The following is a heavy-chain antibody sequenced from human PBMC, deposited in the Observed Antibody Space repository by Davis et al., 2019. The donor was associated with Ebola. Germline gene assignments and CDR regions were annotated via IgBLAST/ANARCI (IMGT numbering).Heavy chain of an antibody. J-gene: IGHJ6*02. CDR1: GGSISSGGYY. Sequence: SETLSLTCTVSGGSISSGGYYWSWIRQPPGKGLEWIGEINHSGSTNYNPSLKSRVTISVDTSKNQFSLKLSSVTAADTAVYYCARHSHYGMDVWGQGTTVTVSS. CDR2: INHSGST. CDR3: ARHSHYGMDV. V-gene: IGHV4-34*01.